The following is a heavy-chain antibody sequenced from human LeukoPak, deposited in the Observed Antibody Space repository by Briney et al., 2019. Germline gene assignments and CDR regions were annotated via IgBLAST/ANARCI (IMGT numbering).Heavy chain of an antibody. J-gene: IGHJ4*02. V-gene: IGHV3-30-3*01. CDR3: ARDSSGYPFDY. D-gene: IGHD3-22*01. CDR1: GFTFSSYP. Sequence: QTGGSLRLSCAASGFTFSSYPMHWVRQAPGKGLEWVVVISNDIRNTYYADSVKGRFSISRDNPKNTLYLQMNSLRADDTALYYCARDSSGYPFDYWGQGTLVTVSS. CDR2: ISNDIRNT.